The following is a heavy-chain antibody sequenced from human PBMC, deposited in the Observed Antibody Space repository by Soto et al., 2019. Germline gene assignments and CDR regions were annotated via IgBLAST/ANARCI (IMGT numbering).Heavy chain of an antibody. V-gene: IGHV5-51*01. D-gene: IGHD2-2*01. Sequence: GESLKISCNGSGYSFTSYWIGWVRQMPGKGLEWMGIIYPGDSDTRYSPSFQGQVTISADKSISTAYLQWSSLKASDTAMYYCARHPAVPSYGMDVWGQGTTVTVSS. J-gene: IGHJ6*02. CDR3: ARHPAVPSYGMDV. CDR1: GYSFTSYW. CDR2: IYPGDSDT.